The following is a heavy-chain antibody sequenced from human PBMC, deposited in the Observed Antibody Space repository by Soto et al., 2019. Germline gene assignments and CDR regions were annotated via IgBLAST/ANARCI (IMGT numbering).Heavy chain of an antibody. CDR3: AQGQGVAGYWYFDL. J-gene: IGHJ2*01. Sequence: EVQLLESGGGLVQPGGSLRLSCAASGFTFSSYAMSWVRQAPGKGLEWVSAISGSGGSTYYPDSVKGRFTISRDNSKNTLYLQMNSLRAEDTGVYYCAQGQGVAGYWYFDLWGRGTLVTVSS. CDR1: GFTFSSYA. V-gene: IGHV3-23*01. CDR2: ISGSGGST. D-gene: IGHD6-19*01.